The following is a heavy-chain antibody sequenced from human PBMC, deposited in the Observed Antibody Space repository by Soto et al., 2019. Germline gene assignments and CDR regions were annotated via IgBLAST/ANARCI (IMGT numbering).Heavy chain of an antibody. CDR1: GYTFTSYA. D-gene: IGHD3-10*01. J-gene: IGHJ4*02. CDR3: ARGSSGSGPLDY. CDR2: INAGNGNT. Sequence: EASVKVSCKASGYTFTSYAMHWVRQAPGQRLEWMGWINAGNGNTKYSQKFQGRVTITRDTSASTAYMELSSLRAEDTAVYYCARGSSGSGPLDYWGQGTLVTVSS. V-gene: IGHV1-3*01.